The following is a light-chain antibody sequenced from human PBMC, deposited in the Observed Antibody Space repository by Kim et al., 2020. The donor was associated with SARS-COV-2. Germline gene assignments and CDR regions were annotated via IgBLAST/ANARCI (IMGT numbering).Light chain of an antibody. CDR3: QKYNSAPCT. CDR1: QGIGNY. Sequence: DVQMTQSPSSLATSVGDRVTLTCRASQGIGNYLAWYQQKPGKVPKLLIYGASTLQSGVPSRFSGSGSETDFILTISSLQPEDVATYYCQKYNSAPCTFGPGTRLEIK. J-gene: IGKJ5*01. V-gene: IGKV1-27*01. CDR2: GAS.